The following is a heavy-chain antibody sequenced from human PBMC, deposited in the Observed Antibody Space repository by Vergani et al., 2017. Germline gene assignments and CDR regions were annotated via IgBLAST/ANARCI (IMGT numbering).Heavy chain of an antibody. CDR3: AKDEEGYSYGYRNFDY. D-gene: IGHD5-18*01. CDR2: ISSDGGST. Sequence: EVQLLESGGGLVQPGGSLRLSCAASGFTFSTYAMTWVGQAPGKGLEWVSTISSDGGSTYYADSVKGRFTISRDNSKNTLSLQMNSLTAEDTAIYYCAKDEEGYSYGYRNFDYWGQGTLVTVSS. CDR1: GFTFSTYA. J-gene: IGHJ4*02. V-gene: IGHV3-23*01.